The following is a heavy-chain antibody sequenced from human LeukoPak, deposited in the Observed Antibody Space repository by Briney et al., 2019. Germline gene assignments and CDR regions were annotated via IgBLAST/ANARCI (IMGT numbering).Heavy chain of an antibody. CDR1: EFSVGSNY. V-gene: IGHV3-66*01. CDR3: ARGRSGYYNT. CDR2: IYSGGST. Sequence: GWSLRLSCPASEFSVGSNYMTWLRQAPGKGLEWVSLIYSGGSTYYADSVKGRFTISRDNSKTTLYLQMTSLRAEDTAVYYCARGRSGYYNTGGQGTLVTVSS. D-gene: IGHD5-12*01. J-gene: IGHJ4*02.